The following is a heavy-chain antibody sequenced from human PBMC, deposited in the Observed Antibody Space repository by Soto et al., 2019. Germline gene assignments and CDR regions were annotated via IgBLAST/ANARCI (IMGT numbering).Heavy chain of an antibody. CDR3: ARLIAARLGYYYYGMDV. CDR2: IDPSDSYT. Sequence: GESLKISCMGSGYSFTSYWISWVRQMPGKGLEWMGRIDPSDSYTNYSPSFQGHVTISADKSISTAYLQWSSLKASDTAMYYCARLIAARLGYYYYGMDVWGQGTTVTVSS. J-gene: IGHJ6*02. D-gene: IGHD6-6*01. V-gene: IGHV5-10-1*01. CDR1: GYSFTSYW.